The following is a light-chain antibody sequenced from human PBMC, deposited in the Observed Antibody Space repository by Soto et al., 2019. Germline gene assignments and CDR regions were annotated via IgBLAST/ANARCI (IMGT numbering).Light chain of an antibody. CDR2: GAS. J-gene: IGKJ1*01. Sequence: EIVMTQSPVTLSVSPGERATLSCRASQSVSNNLAWYQQKPGQAPRLLIFGASTRATGMPARFSGSGSGTEFTLTISGLQSEDFAVYYCQQYDNWPRTFGQGTKVEIK. V-gene: IGKV3-15*01. CDR3: QQYDNWPRT. CDR1: QSVSNN.